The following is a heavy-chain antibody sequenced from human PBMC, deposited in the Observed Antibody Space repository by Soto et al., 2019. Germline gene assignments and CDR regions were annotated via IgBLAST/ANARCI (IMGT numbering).Heavy chain of an antibody. J-gene: IGHJ6*03. CDR2: IIPILGIA. V-gene: IGHV1-69*02. Sequence: ASVKVSCKASGGTFSSYTISWGRQAPGQGLEWMGRIIPILGIANYAQKFQGRVTITADKSTSTAYMELSSLRSEDTAVYYCARVGGSSSGYYMDVWGKGTTVTVSS. CDR1: GGTFSSYT. D-gene: IGHD6-13*01. CDR3: ARVGGSSSGYYMDV.